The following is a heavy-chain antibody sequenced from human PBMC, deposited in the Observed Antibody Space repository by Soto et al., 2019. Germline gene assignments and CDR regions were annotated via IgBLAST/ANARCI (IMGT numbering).Heavy chain of an antibody. CDR3: ARDFSMVIVAPGY. Sequence: GGSLRLSCAASGFTFSSYAMHWVRQAPGKGLEWVGFIWFDGSNTFYAESVKGRFTISRDNSKNTVYLQISALRAEDTAVYYCARDFSMVIVAPGYWGQGTLVTVSS. CDR1: GFTFSSYA. J-gene: IGHJ4*02. CDR2: IWFDGSNT. D-gene: IGHD5-12*01. V-gene: IGHV3-33*01.